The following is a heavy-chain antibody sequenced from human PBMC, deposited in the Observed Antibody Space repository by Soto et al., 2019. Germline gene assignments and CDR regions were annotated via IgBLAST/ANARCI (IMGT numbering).Heavy chain of an antibody. V-gene: IGHV3-21*06. D-gene: IGHD3-22*01. CDR1: GITFTDYG. J-gene: IGHJ4*02. Sequence: GGSLRLSCAASGITFTDYGFNWVRQASGKGLEWVSSISSSGPYTSYADSVKGRFTLSRDNAKNSLSLHMNNLRAEDTAVYYCAKDTYYYSSSGYHVFDSWGQGTLVTVSS. CDR2: ISSSGPYT. CDR3: AKDTYYYSSSGYHVFDS.